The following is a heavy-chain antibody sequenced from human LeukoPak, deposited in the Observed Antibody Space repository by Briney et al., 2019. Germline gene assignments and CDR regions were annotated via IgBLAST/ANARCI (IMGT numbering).Heavy chain of an antibody. Sequence: GGSLRLSCAASGFTVSSNYMSWVRQAPGKGLEWVAVISYDGSNKYYADSVKGRFTISRDNSKNTLYLQMNSLRAEDTAVYYCAKDRDPGNYYYGMDVWGQGTTVTVSS. CDR2: ISYDGSNK. V-gene: IGHV3-30*18. CDR3: AKDRDPGNYYYGMDV. CDR1: GFTVSSNY. J-gene: IGHJ6*02. D-gene: IGHD2-21*02.